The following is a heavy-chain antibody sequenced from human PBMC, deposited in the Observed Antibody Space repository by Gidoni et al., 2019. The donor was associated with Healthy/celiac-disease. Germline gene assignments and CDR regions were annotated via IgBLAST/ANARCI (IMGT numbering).Heavy chain of an antibody. Sequence: QVQLQESGPGLVKPSETLSLTCTVPGGSISSYYWSWIRQPPGKGLEWIGYIYYSGSTNYNPSLKSRVTISVDTSKNQFSLKLSSVTAADTAVYYCARVSGQYMIRFPDYYYYGMDVWGQGTTVTVSS. D-gene: IGHD3-10*01. CDR3: ARVSGQYMIRFPDYYYYGMDV. CDR1: GGSISSYY. V-gene: IGHV4-59*01. J-gene: IGHJ6*02. CDR2: IYYSGST.